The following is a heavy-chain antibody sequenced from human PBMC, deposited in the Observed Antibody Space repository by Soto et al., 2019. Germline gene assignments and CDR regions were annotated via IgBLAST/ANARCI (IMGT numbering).Heavy chain of an antibody. D-gene: IGHD6-19*01. CDR3: ARAFGWGEGLVDFDY. CDR2: IWYDGSNK. CDR1: GFTFSSYG. Sequence: QVQLVESGGGVVQPGRSLRLSCAASGFTFSSYGMHWVRQAPGKGLEWVAVIWYDGSNKYYADSVKGRFTISRDNSKNGLYVQRHSLGGGEAGVCCCARAFGWGEGLVDFDYWGQGTLVTVSS. V-gene: IGHV3-33*01. J-gene: IGHJ4*02.